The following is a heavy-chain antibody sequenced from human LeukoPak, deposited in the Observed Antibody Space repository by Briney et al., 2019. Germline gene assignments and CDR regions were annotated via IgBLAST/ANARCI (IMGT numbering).Heavy chain of an antibody. Sequence: SETLSLTCAVYGGSFSGYYWSWIRQPPGKGLEWIGEINHSGSTNYNPSLKSRVTISVDTSKNQFSLKLSSVTAADTAVYYCARRRGGSMVRGVTINWFDPWGQGTLVTVSS. CDR1: GGSFSGYY. V-gene: IGHV4-34*01. D-gene: IGHD3-10*01. CDR2: INHSGST. J-gene: IGHJ5*02. CDR3: ARRRGGSMVRGVTINWFDP.